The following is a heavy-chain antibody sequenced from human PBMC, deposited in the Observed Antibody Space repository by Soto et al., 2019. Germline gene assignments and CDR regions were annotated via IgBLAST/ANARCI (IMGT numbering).Heavy chain of an antibody. CDR1: GFSFRTYW. CDR3: ARAGSHGGMDV. V-gene: IGHV3-7*01. Sequence: EVQVAESGGGLIQPGGSLRLSCAVSGFSFRTYWMNWVRQAPGKGLEWVANIKGDGNEKYYVEPVRGRFTISRDNAGNSGYLDMHSLTVEDTAVYAFARAGSHGGMDVWGQGTTVTV. CDR2: IKGDGNEK. J-gene: IGHJ6*02.